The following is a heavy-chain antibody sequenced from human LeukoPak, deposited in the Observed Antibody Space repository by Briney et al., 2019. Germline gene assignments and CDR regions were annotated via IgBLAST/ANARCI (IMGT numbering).Heavy chain of an antibody. Sequence: SETLSLTCAVYGESFSGYYWSWIRQPPGKGLEWIGEINHSGSTYYNPSLKSRVTISVDTSKNQFSLKVSSVSAADTAVYYCARAYSSSWYWNWFDPWGQGTLVTVSS. CDR2: INHSGST. J-gene: IGHJ5*02. V-gene: IGHV4-34*01. CDR3: ARAYSSSWYWNWFDP. D-gene: IGHD6-13*01. CDR1: GESFSGYY.